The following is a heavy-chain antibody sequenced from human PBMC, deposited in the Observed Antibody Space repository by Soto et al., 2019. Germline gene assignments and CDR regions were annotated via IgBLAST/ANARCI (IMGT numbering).Heavy chain of an antibody. Sequence: GESLKISCKGSGYSFTSYWIGWVRQMPGKGLEWMGIIYPGDSDTRYSPSFQGQVTISTDKSISTAYLQWSSLKASDTAMYYCARRRSIAARQGDWFDPWGQGTLVTVSS. CDR2: IYPGDSDT. CDR3: ARRRSIAARQGDWFDP. J-gene: IGHJ5*02. CDR1: GYSFTSYW. D-gene: IGHD6-6*01. V-gene: IGHV5-51*01.